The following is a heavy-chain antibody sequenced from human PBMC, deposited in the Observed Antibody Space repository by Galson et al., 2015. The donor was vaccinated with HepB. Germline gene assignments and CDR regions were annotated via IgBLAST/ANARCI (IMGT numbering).Heavy chain of an antibody. CDR2: ISAYNGNT. CDR1: GYTFTSYG. Sequence: SVKVSCKASGYTFTSYGISWVRQAPGQGLEWMGWISAYNGNTNYAQKLQGRVTMTTDTSTSTAYMELRSLRSDDTAVYYCARGGDVVVPAAIYYYGMDVWGQGTTVTVSS. CDR3: ARGGDVVVPAAIYYYGMDV. J-gene: IGHJ6*02. V-gene: IGHV1-18*01. D-gene: IGHD2-2*01.